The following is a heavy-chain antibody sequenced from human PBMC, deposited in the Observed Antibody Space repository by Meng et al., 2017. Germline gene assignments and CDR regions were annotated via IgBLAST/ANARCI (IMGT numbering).Heavy chain of an antibody. V-gene: IGHV5-51*01. CDR1: GYSLTSYW. Sequence: GESLKISCKGSGYSLTSYWIGWVRQMPGKGLEWMGIIYPGDSDTRYSPSFQGQVTISADKSISTAYLQWSSLKASDTAMYYCATTVLTYYYDSSGYYRDAFDIWGQGTMVTVSS. CDR3: ATTVLTYYYDSSGYYRDAFDI. CDR2: IYPGDSDT. D-gene: IGHD3-22*01. J-gene: IGHJ3*02.